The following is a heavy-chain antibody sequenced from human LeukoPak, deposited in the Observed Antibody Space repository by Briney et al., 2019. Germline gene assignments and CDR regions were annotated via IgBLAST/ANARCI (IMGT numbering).Heavy chain of an antibody. V-gene: IGHV4-34*01. J-gene: IGHJ4*02. CDR2: INHSGST. D-gene: IGHD3-3*01. CDR3: ARGKPPLRFFDY. CDR1: GGSFSGYY. Sequence: SETLSLTCAAHGGSFSGYYWTWIRQPPGKGLEWIGEINHSGSTNYNPSLKSRVTISVDTSKNQFSLKLSSVTAADTAAYYCARGKPPLRFFDYWGQGTLVTVSS.